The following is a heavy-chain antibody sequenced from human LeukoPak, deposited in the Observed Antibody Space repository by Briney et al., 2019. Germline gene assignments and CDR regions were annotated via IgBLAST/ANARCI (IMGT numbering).Heavy chain of an antibody. V-gene: IGHV3-21*01. CDR3: ATSRGYDFDY. CDR2: ISSSSAYI. CDR1: GFTFSSYS. D-gene: IGHD2-15*01. Sequence: GGSLRLSCAASGFTFSSYSMNWVRQAPGKGLEWVSSISSSSAYIYYADSVRGRFTISRDNAKNSLYLEMNSLRDEDTAVYYCATSRGYDFDYWGQGTLVTVSS. J-gene: IGHJ4*02.